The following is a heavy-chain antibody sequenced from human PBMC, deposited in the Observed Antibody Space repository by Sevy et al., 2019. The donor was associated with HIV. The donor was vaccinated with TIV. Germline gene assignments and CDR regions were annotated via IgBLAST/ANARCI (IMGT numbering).Heavy chain of an antibody. Sequence: GGSLRLSCAASGITFSDHYMSWIRQAPGKGLEWFAYITNSGTTKYYADSVKGRFTISRDNARNSLYLQMNSLTADDAAVYYCVRDSPYTSDDHWYFGIDVWGQGTTVTVSS. CDR1: GITFSDHY. CDR3: VRDSPYTSDDHWYFGIDV. J-gene: IGHJ6*02. D-gene: IGHD3-22*01. V-gene: IGHV3-11*01. CDR2: ITNSGTTK.